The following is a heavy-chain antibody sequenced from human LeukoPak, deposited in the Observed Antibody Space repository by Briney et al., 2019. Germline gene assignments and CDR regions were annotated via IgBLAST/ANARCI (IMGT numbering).Heavy chain of an antibody. Sequence: SVKVSCKASGGTFSSYAISWVRQAPGQGLEWMGGLIPIFGTANYAQKFQGRVTITADKSTSTAYMELSSLRSEDTAVYYCATPRHTAMVLEYDYWGQGTLVTVSS. D-gene: IGHD5-18*01. J-gene: IGHJ4*02. V-gene: IGHV1-69*06. CDR3: ATPRHTAMVLEYDY. CDR2: LIPIFGTA. CDR1: GGTFSSYA.